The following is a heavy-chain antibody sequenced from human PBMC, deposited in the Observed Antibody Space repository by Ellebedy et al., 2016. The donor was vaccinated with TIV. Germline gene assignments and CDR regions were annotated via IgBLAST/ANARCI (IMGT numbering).Heavy chain of an antibody. V-gene: IGHV4-39*07. Sequence: MPSETLSLTCTVSGGSISSSRSYWGWIRQPPGKGLEWIGSIYYSGSTNYNPSLKSRVTMSVDTSKNQFSLKLSSATAADTAVYYCAKGREGEGYGISRGTDVWGQGTTVTVS. CDR1: GGSISSSRSY. J-gene: IGHJ6*02. CDR3: AKGREGEGYGISRGTDV. CDR2: IYYSGST. D-gene: IGHD4-17*01.